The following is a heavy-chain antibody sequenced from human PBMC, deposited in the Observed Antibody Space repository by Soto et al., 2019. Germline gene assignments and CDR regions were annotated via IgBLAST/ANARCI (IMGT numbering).Heavy chain of an antibody. V-gene: IGHV3-30*18. CDR2: ISYDGSNK. CDR1: GFTFSSYG. CDR3: AKGGLSDIVVVPAARGWFDP. J-gene: IGHJ5*02. Sequence: QVQLVESGGGVVQPGRSLRLSCAASGFTFSSYGMHWVRQAPGKGLEWVAVISYDGSNKYYADSVKGRFTISRDNSKNTLYLQMNSLRAEDRAVYYCAKGGLSDIVVVPAARGWFDPWGQGTLVTVSS. D-gene: IGHD2-2*01.